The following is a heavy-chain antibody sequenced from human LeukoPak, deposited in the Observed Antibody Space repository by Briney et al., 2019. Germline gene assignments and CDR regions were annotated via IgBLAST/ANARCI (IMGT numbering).Heavy chain of an antibody. CDR2: ISYGGSNK. CDR3: ATCRCPEAAFQH. CDR1: GFTFSSYA. Sequence: GRSLRLSCAASGFTFSSYAMHWVRQAPGKGLEWVAVISYGGSNKYYADSVKGRFTISRDNSKNTLYLQMNSLRAEDTAVYYCATCRCPEAAFQHWGQGTLVTVSS. D-gene: IGHD6-19*01. J-gene: IGHJ1*01. V-gene: IGHV3-30*04.